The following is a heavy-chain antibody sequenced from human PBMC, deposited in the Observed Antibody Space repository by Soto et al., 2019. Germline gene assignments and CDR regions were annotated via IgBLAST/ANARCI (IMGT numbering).Heavy chain of an antibody. J-gene: IGHJ4*02. D-gene: IGHD6-13*01. CDR1: GFSFSTYG. CDR3: APAAAGNSPFNY. V-gene: IGHV3-33*01. CDR2: TWYDGNDK. Sequence: QVHLVESGGGVVQPGRSLRLSCAASGFSFSTYGMHWVRQAPGKGLEWVAVTWYDGNDKYYADSVKGRFTISRDNSKNTLYLQMNSLGAEDTAVYYCAPAAAGNSPFNYWGQGTLVTVSS.